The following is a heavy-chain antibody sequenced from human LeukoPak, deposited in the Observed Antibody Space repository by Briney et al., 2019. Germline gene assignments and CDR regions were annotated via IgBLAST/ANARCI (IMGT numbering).Heavy chain of an antibody. Sequence: AETLSLTCAVYGGSFRGYYWSWIRQPPGKGLEWIGEIHYTGATNYKPSLKSRVTISGDPSKNQVSLRVSSVTAADTAVYYCARGVLGPYYFDLWGRGTLVTVTS. V-gene: IGHV4-34*01. CDR3: ARGVLGPYYFDL. J-gene: IGHJ2*01. D-gene: IGHD7-27*01. CDR1: GGSFRGYY. CDR2: IHYTGAT.